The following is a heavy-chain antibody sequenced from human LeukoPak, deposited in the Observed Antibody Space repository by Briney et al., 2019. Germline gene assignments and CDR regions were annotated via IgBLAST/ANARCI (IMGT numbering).Heavy chain of an antibody. D-gene: IGHD4/OR15-4a*01. Sequence: SETLSLTCTVHGDSISSYYWSWIRHPPGKGLEWIGYMHNGVHTNYNPSLKSRVTISGDTSKNQLSLKLTSVTAADTAVYYCAATIKRDYGDTNLDYWGQGTLVPVPS. CDR1: GDSISSYY. V-gene: IGHV4-59*12. J-gene: IGHJ4*02. CDR3: AATIKRDYGDTNLDY. CDR2: MHNGVHT.